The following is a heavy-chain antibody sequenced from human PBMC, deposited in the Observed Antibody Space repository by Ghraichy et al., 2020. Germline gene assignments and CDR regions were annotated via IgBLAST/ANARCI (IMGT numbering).Heavy chain of an antibody. V-gene: IGHV4-59*08. CDR2: IYSRGST. D-gene: IGHD4-17*01. J-gene: IGHJ4*02. Sequence: SGIGQPPGEGLEWIGYIYSRGSTNYNPSLKSRVTISVDTSKNQFSLKLSSVTAADTAVYYCARLTSFGYGDYADYWGQGTLVTVSS. CDR3: ARLTSFGYGDYADY.